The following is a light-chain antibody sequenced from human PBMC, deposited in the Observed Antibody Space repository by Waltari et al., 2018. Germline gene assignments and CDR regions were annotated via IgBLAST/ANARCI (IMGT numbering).Light chain of an antibody. CDR1: QSVGRA. V-gene: IGKV3-20*01. CDR3: QMYVRLPVT. CDR2: DAS. J-gene: IGKJ1*01. Sequence: IVLTQSPGPLALSPGERATLSCRASQSVGRALAWYQQKPGQAPRLLIYDASSRATGISDKFSGSGSGTDFSLTISRVEPEDFAVYFCQMYVRLPVTFGQGTKVEVK.